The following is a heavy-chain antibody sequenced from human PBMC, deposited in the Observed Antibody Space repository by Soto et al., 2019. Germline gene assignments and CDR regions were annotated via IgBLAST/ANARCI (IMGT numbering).Heavy chain of an antibody. CDR3: SREVVVSGTNWFYL. Sequence: GASVKVSCKASGYTFTSYYMHWVRQAPGQRLEWMGRINPGGGSTNYAQKFQGRVTITRDTSASTSYMEVSSLISEDTAVYYCSREVVVSGTNWFYLWGQGTLVTGSS. CDR1: GYTFTSYY. D-gene: IGHD2-15*01. CDR2: INPGGGST. V-gene: IGHV1-46*01. J-gene: IGHJ5*02.